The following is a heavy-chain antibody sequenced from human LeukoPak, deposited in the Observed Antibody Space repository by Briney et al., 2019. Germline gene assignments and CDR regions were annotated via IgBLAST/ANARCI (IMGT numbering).Heavy chain of an antibody. CDR2: INSDGTST. CDR3: AKDLETMVLNYHYYGMDV. D-gene: IGHD4/OR15-4a*01. V-gene: IGHV3-74*01. CDR1: RFTFSSYW. J-gene: IGHJ6*02. Sequence: PGGSLRLSCAVSRFTFSSYWIHWVRQAPGEGLVWVSLINSDGTSTGYADSVKGRLTISRDNSKNTLYLQMNSLRAEDTAVYYCAKDLETMVLNYHYYGMDVWGQGTTVTVPS.